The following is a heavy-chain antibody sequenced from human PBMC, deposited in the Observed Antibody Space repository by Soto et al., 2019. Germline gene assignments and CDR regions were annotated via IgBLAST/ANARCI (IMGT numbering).Heavy chain of an antibody. Sequence: PSETLSLTCTVSGGSISSSSYYWGWIRQPPGKGLEWIGSIYYSGSTYYNPSLKGRVTISVDTSKNQFSLKLSSVTAADTAVYYCARAAIRRYYYGMDVWGQGTTVTVSS. V-gene: IGHV4-39*01. CDR2: IYYSGST. CDR1: GGSISSSSYY. D-gene: IGHD2-2*01. CDR3: ARAAIRRYYYGMDV. J-gene: IGHJ6*02.